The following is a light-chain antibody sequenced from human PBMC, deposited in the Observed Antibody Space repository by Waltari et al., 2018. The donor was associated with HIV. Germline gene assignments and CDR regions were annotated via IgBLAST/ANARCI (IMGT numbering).Light chain of an antibody. CDR3: ASYTADDTVL. Sequence: SDLTQPASVSGFLGQSLTISCPGGDSDFCLYNFISWYQQQPGKVPKLLLYEVDTRASGIPGRFSGSKSGNTASLTITGLQIEDEGLYYCASYTADDTVLFGGGTTVTVL. CDR2: EVD. CDR1: DSDFCLYNF. J-gene: IGLJ2*01. V-gene: IGLV2-14*01.